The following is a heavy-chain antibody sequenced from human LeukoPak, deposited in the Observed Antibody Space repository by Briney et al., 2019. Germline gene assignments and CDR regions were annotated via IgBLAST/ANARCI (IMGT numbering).Heavy chain of an antibody. V-gene: IGHV4-4*07. CDR3: ARDRGSGYSFDY. D-gene: IGHD3-22*01. J-gene: IGHJ4*02. CDR1: GGSISSYY. CDR2: IYTSGST. Sequence: SETLSLTCTVSGGSISSYYWSWVRQPAGKGLEWIGRIYTSGSTNYNPSLKSRVTISVDKSKNQFSLKLSSVTAADTAVYYCARDRGSGYSFDYWGQGTLVTVSS.